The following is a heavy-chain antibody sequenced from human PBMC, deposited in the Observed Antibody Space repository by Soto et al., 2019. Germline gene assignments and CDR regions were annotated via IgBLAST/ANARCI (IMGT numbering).Heavy chain of an antibody. J-gene: IGHJ3*02. Sequence: QVQLQESGPSLVKPSGTLSLTCVITNTSISSSNWWSWVRQAPGKGLEWIGEIYHTGRTNYAPSLKIRVTMSIDKSTNRFSLRLTSLTAADTAVYYCVRDEAHYDILTGSSLGRAFDIWGQGTMVTVSS. CDR3: VRDEAHYDILTGSSLGRAFDI. D-gene: IGHD3-9*01. CDR1: NTSISSSNW. CDR2: IYHTGRT. V-gene: IGHV4-4*02.